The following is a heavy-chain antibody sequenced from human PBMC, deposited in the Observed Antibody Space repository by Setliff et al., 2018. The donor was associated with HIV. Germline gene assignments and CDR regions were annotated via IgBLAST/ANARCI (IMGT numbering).Heavy chain of an antibody. J-gene: IGHJ6*03. Sequence: SETLSLTCTVSGGSISSGGYYWSWIRQPAGKGLEWIGHIYTTGSTNYNPSFNNRVAISIDTSKNQLSLKVRFVTAADTAVYYCATGENYFGSGSPSVHYYMDVWGKGTTVTVSS. CDR3: ATGENYFGSGSPSVHYYMDV. D-gene: IGHD3-10*01. CDR1: GGSISSGGYY. CDR2: IYTTGST. V-gene: IGHV4-61*09.